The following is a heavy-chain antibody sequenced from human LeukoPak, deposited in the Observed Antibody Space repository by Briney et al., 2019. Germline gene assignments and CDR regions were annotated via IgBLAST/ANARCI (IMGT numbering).Heavy chain of an antibody. J-gene: IGHJ4*02. V-gene: IGHV1-8*03. CDR3: ARTTSLTASGYDC. CDR2: MNPYNGDR. Sequence: ASVKVSCKTSGYTFTTYHINWVRQPTGQGLEWLGWMNPYNGDRGYAQKFQGRLSITSDTSISTAYMELSSLKSDDTAVYFCARTTSLTASGYDCWGQGTLVTVSS. CDR1: GYTFTTYH. D-gene: IGHD4-17*01.